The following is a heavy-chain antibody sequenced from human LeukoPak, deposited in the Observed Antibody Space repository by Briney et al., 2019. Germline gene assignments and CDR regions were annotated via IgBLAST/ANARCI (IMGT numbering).Heavy chain of an antibody. D-gene: IGHD1-14*01. J-gene: IGHJ3*02. CDR1: GFTFSNYS. Sequence: GGLRLSLLTSGFTFSNYSMNWVREAPGQGLEWVSSITSSSGNIYYADSVKGRFTISRDNAKNSLYLQMNSLRAEDTAVCYCANPYIWGQGTMVTVSS. CDR2: ITSSSGNI. CDR3: ANPYI. V-gene: IGHV3-21*01.